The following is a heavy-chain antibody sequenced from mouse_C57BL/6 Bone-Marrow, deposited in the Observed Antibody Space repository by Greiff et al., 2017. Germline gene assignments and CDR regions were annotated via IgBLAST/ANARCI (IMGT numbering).Heavy chain of an antibody. CDR1: GFNIKDDY. Sequence: VQLQQSGAELVRPGASVKLSCTASGFNIKDDYMHWVKQRPEQGLEWIGWIDPENGDTEYASKFQGKATITADTSSNTAYLQRSSLTSEDTAVYYCTTWRLRSSYWYFDVWGTGTTVTVSS. CDR3: TTWRLRSSYWYFDV. D-gene: IGHD1-1*01. CDR2: IDPENGDT. J-gene: IGHJ1*03. V-gene: IGHV14-4*01.